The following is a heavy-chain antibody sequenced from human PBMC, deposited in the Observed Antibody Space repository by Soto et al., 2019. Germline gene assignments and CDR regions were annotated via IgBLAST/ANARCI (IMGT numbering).Heavy chain of an antibody. Sequence: SVKVSCKASGGTFSSYAISWVRQAPGQGLEWMGGIIPIFGTANYAQKFQGRVTITADESMSTAYMELSSLRSDDTAVYYCARDFSPRDYDSSGYYYADDYWGQGTLVTVSS. CDR2: IIPIFGTA. CDR3: ARDFSPRDYDSSGYYYADDY. V-gene: IGHV1-69*13. J-gene: IGHJ4*02. D-gene: IGHD3-22*01. CDR1: GGTFSSYA.